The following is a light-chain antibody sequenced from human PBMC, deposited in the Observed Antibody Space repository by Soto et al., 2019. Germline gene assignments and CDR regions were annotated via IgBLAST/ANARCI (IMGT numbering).Light chain of an antibody. Sequence: DIQMTQSPSTLSASVGDRVTITCRASQSISSRLAWYQQKPGKAPKLLIYDASTLESGVPSRFSGSGSGTEFTLTISSLQPDDFATYYCQQYNIYSIIFGQGTRREIK. V-gene: IGKV1-5*01. CDR1: QSISSR. J-gene: IGKJ5*01. CDR3: QQYNIYSII. CDR2: DAS.